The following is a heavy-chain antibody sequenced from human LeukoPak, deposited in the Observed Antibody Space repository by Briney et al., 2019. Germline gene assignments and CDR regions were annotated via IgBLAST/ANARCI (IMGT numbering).Heavy chain of an antibody. CDR2: IHYSGST. D-gene: IGHD3-10*01. CDR1: GGSISSYY. Sequence: SETLSFTCTVSGGSISSYYWSWIRQPTGKGLEWIGYIHYSGSTNYNPSLKSRVTISVDTSKNQFSLKLSSVTAADTAVYYCARVGTYGSGSYLSWLDYWGQGTLVTVSS. J-gene: IGHJ4*02. CDR3: ARVGTYGSGSYLSWLDY. V-gene: IGHV4-59*01.